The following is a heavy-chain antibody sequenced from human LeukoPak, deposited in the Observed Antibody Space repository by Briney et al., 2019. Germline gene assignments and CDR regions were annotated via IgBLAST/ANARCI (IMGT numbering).Heavy chain of an antibody. J-gene: IGHJ4*02. CDR3: ARDSSAKFDY. D-gene: IGHD2-2*01. CDR2: IYSSERT. V-gene: IGHV4-59*01. Sequence: SETLSLTCTVSGDSITGYYWIWVRQPPGKGLEWIGHIYSSERTDYNPSLKSRVSISVDTSKNHFSLKLNSVTAADTVVYYCARDSSAKFDYWGQGILVTVSS. CDR1: GDSITGYY.